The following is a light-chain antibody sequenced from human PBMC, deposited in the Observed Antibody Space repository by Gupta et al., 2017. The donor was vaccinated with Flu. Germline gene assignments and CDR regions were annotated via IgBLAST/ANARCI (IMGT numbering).Light chain of an antibody. J-gene: IGLJ1*01. Sequence: QSVLTQPPSASGTPGQRVTISCSGSCSNIGSNYVYWYQQLPGTAPKLLIYRNNQRPSGVPDRFSGSKSGTSASLAISVLRSEDEADYYCAAWDDSLSAFYVFGTGTKVTVL. V-gene: IGLV1-47*01. CDR2: RNN. CDR3: AAWDDSLSAFYV. CDR1: CSNIGSNY.